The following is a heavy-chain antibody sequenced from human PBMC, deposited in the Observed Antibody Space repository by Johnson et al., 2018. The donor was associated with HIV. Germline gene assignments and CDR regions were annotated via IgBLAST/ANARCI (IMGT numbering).Heavy chain of an antibody. J-gene: IGHJ3*02. CDR1: GFTFDDYG. CDR3: ARGGYYDSSGYPVITFDI. Sequence: VQLVESGGGVVRPGGSLRLSCAASGFTFDDYGMTWVRQAPGKGLEWVSGINWNGGSTGYADSVKGRFTISRDNARNSLYLQMNSLRAEDTALYYCARGGYYDSSGYPVITFDIWGQGTMVTVSS. D-gene: IGHD3-22*01. CDR2: INWNGGST. V-gene: IGHV3-20*04.